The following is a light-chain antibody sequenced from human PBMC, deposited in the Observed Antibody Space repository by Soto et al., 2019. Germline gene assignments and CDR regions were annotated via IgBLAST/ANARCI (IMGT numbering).Light chain of an antibody. CDR1: QSLMHSTGYNY. Sequence: IVMPQSPLSLPVTPGEPASISCRSSQSLMHSTGYNYLDWYLQKPGQSPQLLLYVGSTRASGVPDRFSGSGSGTDFTLKVSRVEAEDVGVYYCMQALQSPWTFGQGTKVEIK. CDR3: MQALQSPWT. V-gene: IGKV2-28*01. CDR2: VGS. J-gene: IGKJ1*01.